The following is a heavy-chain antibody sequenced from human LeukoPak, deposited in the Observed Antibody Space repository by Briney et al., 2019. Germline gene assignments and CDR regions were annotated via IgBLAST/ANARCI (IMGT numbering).Heavy chain of an antibody. CDR1: GFTFSGSA. CDR3: TRGSQSDYYYGMDV. J-gene: IGHJ6*02. Sequence: PGGSLRLSCAASGFTFSGSAMHWVRQASGKGLEWVGRIRSRTNTYATAYAASVKGRFTISRDDSKNTAYLQMNSLKTEGTAVYYCTRGSQSDYYYGMDVWGQGTTVTVSS. V-gene: IGHV3-73*01. CDR2: IRSRTNTYAT.